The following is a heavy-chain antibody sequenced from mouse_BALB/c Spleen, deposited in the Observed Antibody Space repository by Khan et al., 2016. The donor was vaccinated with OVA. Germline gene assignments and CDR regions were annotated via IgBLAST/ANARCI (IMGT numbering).Heavy chain of an antibody. D-gene: IGHD2-14*01. CDR3: AREGAYYRNEGWFAY. V-gene: IGHV1-4*01. J-gene: IGHJ3*01. CDR1: GYTFTSYT. CDR2: INPSSGYT. Sequence: QVQLQQSGAELARPGASVKMSCKASGYTFTSYTMHWVKQRPGQGLEWIGYINPSSGYTNYNQKFKDKATLTADKSSRTAYMQLSSLTSEDSAVYYGAREGAYYRNEGWFAYWGQGTLVTVSA.